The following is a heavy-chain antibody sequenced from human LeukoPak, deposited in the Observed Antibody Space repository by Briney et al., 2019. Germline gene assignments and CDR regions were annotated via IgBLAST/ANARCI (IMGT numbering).Heavy chain of an antibody. V-gene: IGHV3-74*01. Sequence: GGSLRLSCAASGFSFSAYWMHWVRHAPGKGLVWVSRINNEGTGTDYADSVRGRFTISRVNVENTLYLQMNSLSADDTAMYYRVRYDGDARRFDHWGPGTPVTVSS. J-gene: IGHJ4*02. D-gene: IGHD3-10*01. CDR1: GFSFSAYW. CDR3: VRYDGDARRFDH. CDR2: INNEGTGT.